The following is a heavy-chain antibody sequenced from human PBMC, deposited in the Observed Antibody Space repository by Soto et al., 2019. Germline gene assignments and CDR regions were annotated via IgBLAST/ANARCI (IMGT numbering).Heavy chain of an antibody. Sequence: KTSETLSLTCTVSGGSISSYYWSWIRQPPGKGLEWIGYIYYSGSTNYNPSLKSRVTISVDTSKNQFSLKLSSVTAADTAVYYCARAYSGSYYVYFDYWGPGTLVTVSS. CDR3: ARAYSGSYYVYFDY. J-gene: IGHJ4*02. D-gene: IGHD1-26*01. CDR2: IYYSGST. V-gene: IGHV4-59*01. CDR1: GGSISSYY.